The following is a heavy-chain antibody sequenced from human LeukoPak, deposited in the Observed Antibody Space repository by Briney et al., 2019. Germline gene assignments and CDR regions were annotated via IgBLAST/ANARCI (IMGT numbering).Heavy chain of an antibody. V-gene: IGHV3-48*03. CDR2: ISSSGSTI. CDR1: GFTFSSYE. Sequence: GGSLRLSCAASGFTFSSYEMNWVRQAPGKGLEWVSYISSSGSTIYYADSVKGRFTISRDNAKNSLYLQMNSLRAEDTAVYYCARTNYYDSSGYYGYGAFDIWGQGTMVTVSS. D-gene: IGHD3-22*01. J-gene: IGHJ3*02. CDR3: ARTNYYDSSGYYGYGAFDI.